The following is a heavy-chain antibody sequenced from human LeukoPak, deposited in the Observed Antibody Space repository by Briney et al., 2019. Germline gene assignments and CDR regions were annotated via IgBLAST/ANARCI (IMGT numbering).Heavy chain of an antibody. Sequence: SQTLSLTCAISGDSVSSNSAAWNWIRQSPSRGLEWLGRTYFRSQWYNDYAVSEKSRITINVDTSKNQFSLQLNSVTPEDTAVYYCARGWEPYSSSLDYWGQGTLVTVSS. V-gene: IGHV6-1*01. CDR2: TYFRSQWYN. CDR1: GDSVSSNSAA. CDR3: ARGWEPYSSSLDY. J-gene: IGHJ4*02. D-gene: IGHD6-13*01.